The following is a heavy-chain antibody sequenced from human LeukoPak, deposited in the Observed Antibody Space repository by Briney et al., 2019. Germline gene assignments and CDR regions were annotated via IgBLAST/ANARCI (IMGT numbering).Heavy chain of an antibody. V-gene: IGHV1-3*01. J-gene: IGHJ4*02. CDR2: INAGNGNT. Sequence: ASVKVSCKASGYTFTSYAMHWVRQAPGQRLEWMGWINAGNGNTKYSQKFQGRVTMTTDTSTNTVYMDLRSLRSDDTAVYYCARDLEHCRNIICSNSAYWGQGTLVTVSS. CDR3: ARDLEHCRNIICSNSAY. CDR1: GYTFTSYA. D-gene: IGHD2-2*01.